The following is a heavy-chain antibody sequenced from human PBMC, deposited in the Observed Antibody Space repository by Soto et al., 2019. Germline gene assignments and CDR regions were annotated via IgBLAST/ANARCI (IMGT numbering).Heavy chain of an antibody. J-gene: IGHJ4*02. Sequence: GGSLRLSCAASGFSFSNVKMSWVRQAPGTGLEWVARIKSKNDGGATDYAIPVKGRFTISRDDSKNTLYLQMNSLQTEDTAMYYCTTFGASGGTDSQLFDYWGQGSLVTGSS. V-gene: IGHV3-15*01. D-gene: IGHD2-8*02. CDR1: GFSFSNVK. CDR3: TTFGASGGTDSQLFDY. CDR2: IKSKNDGGAT.